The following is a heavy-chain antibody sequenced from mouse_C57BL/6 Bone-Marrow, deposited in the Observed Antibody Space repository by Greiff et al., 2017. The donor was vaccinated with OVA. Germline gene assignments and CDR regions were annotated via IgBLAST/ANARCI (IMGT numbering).Heavy chain of an antibody. V-gene: IGHV2-2*01. Sequence: QVQLKQSGPGLVQPSQSLSITCTVSGFSLTSYGVHWVRQSPGKGLEWLGVIWSGGSTDYNAAFISRLSISKDNSKSQVFFKMNSLQAYDTAIYYCASDAAWFAYWGQGTLVTVSA. CDR1: GFSLTSYG. J-gene: IGHJ3*01. CDR2: IWSGGST. CDR3: ASDAAWFAY.